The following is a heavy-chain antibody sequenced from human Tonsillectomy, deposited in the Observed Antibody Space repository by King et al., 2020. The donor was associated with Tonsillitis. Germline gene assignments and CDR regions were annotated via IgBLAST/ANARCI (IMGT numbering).Heavy chain of an antibody. CDR3: ARGPSAISGVVITPPTYFDF. V-gene: IGHV4-34*01. CDR1: GGSFSDYS. CDR2: INHGGGT. J-gene: IGHJ4*02. D-gene: IGHD3-3*01. Sequence: VQLQQWGAGLLKPSETLSLPCAVYGGSFSDYSWSWIRQPPGKGLEWIGEINHGGGTYYNPSLKSRVTISVDTSKNQFSLRMSSVTAADTAVYYCARGPSAISGVVITPPTYFDFWGQGTLVTVSS.